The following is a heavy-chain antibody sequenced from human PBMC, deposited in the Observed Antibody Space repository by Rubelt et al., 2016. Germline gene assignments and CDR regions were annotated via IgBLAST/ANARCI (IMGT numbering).Heavy chain of an antibody. Sequence: QLLLQESGPGLVKPSETLSLTCTVSGGSISSSSYYWGWIRQPPGKGLEWIGTMYYRGSTYNNPSLKSRVTISVDTSKNQFPLKLRTVTAADTAVYYCARGELIVVAHDAFDIWGQGTMVTVSS. J-gene: IGHJ3*02. D-gene: IGHD3-22*01. CDR1: GGSISSSSYY. CDR2: MYYRGST. V-gene: IGHV4-39*07. CDR3: ARGELIVVAHDAFDI.